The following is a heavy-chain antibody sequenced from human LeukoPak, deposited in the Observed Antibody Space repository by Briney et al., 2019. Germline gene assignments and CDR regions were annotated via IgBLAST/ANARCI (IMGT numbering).Heavy chain of an antibody. CDR2: IKQDGSEK. Sequence: GGSLRLSCAASGFTFSSYWMSWVRQASGKGLEWVANIKQDGSEKYYVDSVKGRFTISRDNAKNSLYLQMNSLRAEDTAVYYCARGHYYYDSSGYPQFDYWGQGTLVTVSS. D-gene: IGHD3-22*01. V-gene: IGHV3-7*01. CDR3: ARGHYYYDSSGYPQFDY. J-gene: IGHJ4*02. CDR1: GFTFSSYW.